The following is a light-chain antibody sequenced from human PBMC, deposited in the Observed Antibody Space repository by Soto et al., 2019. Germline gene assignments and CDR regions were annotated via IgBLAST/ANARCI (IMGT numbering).Light chain of an antibody. V-gene: IGKV3-11*01. Sequence: EIMLTQSPATLSLSPGERATLSCRASQSVSSYLAWYQQKPGQAPRLLIYDASNRATCIPARFSGSGSGTDFTLTISSLEPEDFAVYYCQQRSNWPLTFGGGTKVEIK. J-gene: IGKJ4*01. CDR1: QSVSSY. CDR2: DAS. CDR3: QQRSNWPLT.